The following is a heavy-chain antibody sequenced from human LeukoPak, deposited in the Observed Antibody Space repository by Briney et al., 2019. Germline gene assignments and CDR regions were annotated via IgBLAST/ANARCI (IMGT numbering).Heavy chain of an antibody. CDR1: GGTFNSYA. CDR2: TIPIFGTT. J-gene: IGHJ3*02. V-gene: IGHV1-69*05. CDR3: AGAPSPYDILTGRNAFDI. D-gene: IGHD3-9*01. Sequence: SVKVSCKASGGTFNSYAISWVRQAPGQGLEWMGGTIPIFGTTKYEQKFEGRVTIITDESTSTAYMELSSLGSEDTAVYYCAGAPSPYDILTGRNAFDIWGQGTMVTVSS.